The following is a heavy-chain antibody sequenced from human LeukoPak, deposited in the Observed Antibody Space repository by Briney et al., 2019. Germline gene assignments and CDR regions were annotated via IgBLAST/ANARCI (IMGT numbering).Heavy chain of an antibody. Sequence: SETLSLTCTVSGGSISSYYWSWIRQPPGKGLEWIGYIYYSGSTNYNPSLKSRVTISVDTSKNQFSLKLSSVTAADTAVYYCARVRGSSGSPGRFDPWGQGTLVTVSS. CDR3: ARVRGSSGSPGRFDP. J-gene: IGHJ5*02. V-gene: IGHV4-59*12. CDR2: IYYSGST. CDR1: GGSISSYY. D-gene: IGHD6-19*01.